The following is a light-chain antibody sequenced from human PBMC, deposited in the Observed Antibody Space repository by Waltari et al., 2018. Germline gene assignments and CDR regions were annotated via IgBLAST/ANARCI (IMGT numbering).Light chain of an antibody. CDR1: QSFLYRSNNKNF. CDR2: WAS. V-gene: IGKV4-1*01. Sequence: DIVMTQSPDSLAVSLGERATINCKSSQSFLYRSNNKNFLAWYQQRPGQSPKLLIYWASTRESGVPDRFSGSGSGTDFTLTISSLQAEDVAVYYCQQYYTTPPTFGPGTKVDIK. CDR3: QQYYTTPPT. J-gene: IGKJ3*01.